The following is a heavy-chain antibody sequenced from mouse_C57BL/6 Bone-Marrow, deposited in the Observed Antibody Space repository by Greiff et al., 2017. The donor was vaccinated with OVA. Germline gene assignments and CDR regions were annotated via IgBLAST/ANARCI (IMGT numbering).Heavy chain of an antibody. CDR1: GYTFTSYT. J-gene: IGHJ3*01. D-gene: IGHD2-1*01. CDR3: ARADYGNLAY. Sequence: QVQLQQSGAELARPGASVKMSCKASGYTFTSYTMHWVKQRPGQGLEWIGYINPSSGYTKYNQKFKDKATLTADKSSSTAYMQLSSLTSADSAVYYCARADYGNLAYWGQGTLVTVSA. CDR2: INPSSGYT. V-gene: IGHV1-4*01.